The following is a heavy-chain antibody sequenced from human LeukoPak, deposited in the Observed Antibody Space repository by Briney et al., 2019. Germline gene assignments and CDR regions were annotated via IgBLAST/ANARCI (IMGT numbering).Heavy chain of an antibody. V-gene: IGHV3-33*01. J-gene: IGHJ5*02. CDR2: IWFDGINT. CDR3: VRDYCSGGSCYESKWFDP. CDR1: GFTFSKYG. Sequence: GGSLRLSCAASGFTFSKYGMHWVRQAPGKGLEWVAVIWFDGINTNHADSVKGRFTVSRDNSKNTLFLQMNSLRAEDTAVYFCVRDYCSGGSCYESKWFDPWGQGTLVTVSS. D-gene: IGHD2-15*01.